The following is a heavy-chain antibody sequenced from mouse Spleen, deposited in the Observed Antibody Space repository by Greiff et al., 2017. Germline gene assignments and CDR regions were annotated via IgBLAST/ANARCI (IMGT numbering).Heavy chain of an antibody. D-gene: IGHD2-10*02. CDR2: IYPYNGGT. V-gene: IGHV1S29*02. J-gene: IGHJ2*01. CDR3: AYGSYFDY. Sequence: VQLQQSGPELVKPGASVKISCKASGYTFTDYNMHWVKQSHGKSLEWIGYIYPYNGGTGYNQKFKSKATLTVDNSSSTAYMELRSLTSEDSAVYYCAYGSYFDYWGQGTTLTVSS. CDR1: GYTFTDYN.